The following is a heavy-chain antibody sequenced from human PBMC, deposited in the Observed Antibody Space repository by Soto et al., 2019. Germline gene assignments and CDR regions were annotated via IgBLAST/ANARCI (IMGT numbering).Heavy chain of an antibody. D-gene: IGHD4-17*01. CDR2: VNHSGST. Sequence: SSETLSLTCAVYGGSFSTYYWSWVRQPPGKGLEWIGEVNHSGSTHYNPSLKSRVTISVDTSKNQFSLKVGSVTAADTAVYYCARYDPYDYGAFDNWGQGTMVTVSS. CDR1: GGSFSTYY. CDR3: ARYDPYDYGAFDN. V-gene: IGHV4-34*01. J-gene: IGHJ3*02.